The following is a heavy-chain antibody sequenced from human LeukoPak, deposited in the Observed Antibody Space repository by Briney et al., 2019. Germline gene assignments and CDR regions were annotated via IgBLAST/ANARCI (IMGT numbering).Heavy chain of an antibody. CDR3: ARHDGSAYNLDY. Sequence: SSETLSLTCTVSGDSISSYYWSWIRQPPGKGLEWIGYIYYSGNTNYNPSLKSRVTISVDTSKNQFYSATAADTAVYYCARHDGSAYNLDYWGQGTLVTVSS. V-gene: IGHV4-59*08. CDR1: GDSISSYY. D-gene: IGHD3-22*01. CDR2: IYYSGNT. J-gene: IGHJ4*02.